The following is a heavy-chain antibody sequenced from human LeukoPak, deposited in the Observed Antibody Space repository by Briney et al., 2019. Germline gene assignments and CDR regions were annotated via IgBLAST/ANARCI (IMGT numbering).Heavy chain of an antibody. J-gene: IGHJ4*02. Sequence: ASVKVSCKASGYIFTNYGISWVRQAPGQGLEWMGWISAYNDNTNYAQKVQGRLTMTADTSTSTAYMELKSLRSDDTAVYYCAKDLEVLWFGESPYFDYWGQGTLVTVSS. CDR3: AKDLEVLWFGESPYFDY. V-gene: IGHV1-18*01. D-gene: IGHD3-10*01. CDR2: ISAYNDNT. CDR1: GYIFTNYG.